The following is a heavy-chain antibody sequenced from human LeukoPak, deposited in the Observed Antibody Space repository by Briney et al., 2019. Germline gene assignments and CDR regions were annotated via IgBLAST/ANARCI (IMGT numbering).Heavy chain of an antibody. CDR3: ARAVGATRGDYYYYYMDV. J-gene: IGHJ6*03. CDR1: GFTFSSYW. CDR2: IKQDGSEK. V-gene: IGHV3-7*03. Sequence: GGSLRLSCAASGFTFSSYWMSWVRQAPGKGLEWVANIKQDGSEKYYVDSVKGRFTISRDNAKNSLYLQMNSLRAEDTALYYCARAVGATRGDYYYYYMDVWGKGTTVTVSS. D-gene: IGHD1-26*01.